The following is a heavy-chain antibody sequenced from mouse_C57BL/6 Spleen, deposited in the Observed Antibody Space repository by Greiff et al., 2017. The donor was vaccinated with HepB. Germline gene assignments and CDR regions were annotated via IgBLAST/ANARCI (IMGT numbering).Heavy chain of an antibody. CDR3: AREEGFYGYGGAWFAY. D-gene: IGHD2-2*01. V-gene: IGHV1-55*01. CDR1: GYTFTSYW. CDR2: IYPGSGST. J-gene: IGHJ3*01. Sequence: QVQLQQPGAELVKPGASVKMSCKASGYTFTSYWITWVKQRPGQGLEWIGDIYPGSGSTNYNEKFKSKATLTVDTSSSTAYMQLSSLTSEDSAVYYCAREEGFYGYGGAWFAYWGQGTLVTVSA.